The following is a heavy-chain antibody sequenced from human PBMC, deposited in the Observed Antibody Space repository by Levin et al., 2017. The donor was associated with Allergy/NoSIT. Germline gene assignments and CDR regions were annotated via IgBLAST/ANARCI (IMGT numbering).Heavy chain of an antibody. V-gene: IGHV4-59*01. CDR3: ARALRLVVPATRIRNWFDP. CDR1: GGSISSYY. CDR2: IYYSGST. D-gene: IGHD2-2*01. Sequence: SETLSLTCTVSGGSISSYYWSWIRQPPGKGLEWIGYIYYSGSTNYNPSLKSRVTISVDTSKNQFSLKLSSVTAADTAVYYCARALRLVVPATRIRNWFDPWGQGTLVTVSS. J-gene: IGHJ5*02.